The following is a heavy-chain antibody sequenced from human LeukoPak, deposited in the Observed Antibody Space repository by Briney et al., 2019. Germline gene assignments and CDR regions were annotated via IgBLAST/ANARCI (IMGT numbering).Heavy chain of an antibody. CDR1: GGTFSSYA. D-gene: IGHD1-26*01. Sequence: GASVKVSCKASGGTFSSYAISWVRQAPGQGLEWMGGIIPIFGTANYAQKFQGRVTITADESTSTAYMELSSLRSEDTAVYYCARTRPLFSGSYYFDYWGQGTLVTVSS. CDR2: IIPIFGTA. V-gene: IGHV1-69*13. CDR3: ARTRPLFSGSYYFDY. J-gene: IGHJ4*02.